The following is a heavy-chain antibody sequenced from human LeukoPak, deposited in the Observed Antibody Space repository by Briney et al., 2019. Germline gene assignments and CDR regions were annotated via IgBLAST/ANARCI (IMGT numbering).Heavy chain of an antibody. CDR2: ISGSGTTT. J-gene: IGHJ4*02. V-gene: IGHV3-23*01. Sequence: GGSLRLSCAASGFTFSTYAMSWVRQAPGKGLDWVSAISGSGTTTYYADSVKGRFTISRDISKNTLYLQMNSLRAEDTAVYYCAKPLSAASGTDFHYWGQGTLVTVSS. CDR1: GFTFSTYA. D-gene: IGHD6-13*01. CDR3: AKPLSAASGTDFHY.